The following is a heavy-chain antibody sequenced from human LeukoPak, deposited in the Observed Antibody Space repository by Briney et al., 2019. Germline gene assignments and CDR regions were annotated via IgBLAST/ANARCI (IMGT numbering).Heavy chain of an antibody. D-gene: IGHD1-14*01. CDR3: ARSKVSPEGIDY. CDR1: GGSISSGSYY. CDR2: IYTSGST. Sequence: SQTLSLTCTVSGGSISSGSYYWSWIRQPAGKGLEWIGRIYTSGSTNYNPSLKSRVTISVDTSKNQFSLKLSSVTAADTAMYYCARSKVSPEGIDYWGQGTLVTVSS. V-gene: IGHV4-61*02. J-gene: IGHJ4*02.